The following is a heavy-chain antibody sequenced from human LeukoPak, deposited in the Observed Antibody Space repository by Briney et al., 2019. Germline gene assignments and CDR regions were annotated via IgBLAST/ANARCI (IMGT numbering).Heavy chain of an antibody. CDR1: GYTFTTYG. J-gene: IGHJ4*02. CDR3: AGDQTPVLLWFGELLPTPDY. V-gene: IGHV1-18*01. CDR2: ISTYDGNT. Sequence: ASVKVSCKASGYTFTTYGINWVRQAPGQGLEWMGWISTYDGNTNYAQKLRGRVSMIRDTSTSTAYLELRSLRSDDTAVYYCAGDQTPVLLWFGELLPTPDYWGQGTLVTVSS. D-gene: IGHD3-10*01.